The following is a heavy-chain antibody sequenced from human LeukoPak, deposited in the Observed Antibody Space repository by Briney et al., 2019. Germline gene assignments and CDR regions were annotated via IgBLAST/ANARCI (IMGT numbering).Heavy chain of an antibody. J-gene: IGHJ4*02. V-gene: IGHV3-11*04. CDR1: GFTFSDYY. CDR2: ISSGDNTI. CDR3: ARVMGNYATDY. D-gene: IGHD1-7*01. Sequence: GGSLRLSCAASGFTFSDYYMSWVRQAPGKGLEWVSYISSGDNTIYYADSVKGRFTMSRDNAKNSLYLQMNSLRAEDTAVYYCARVMGNYATDYWGQGTLVTVSS.